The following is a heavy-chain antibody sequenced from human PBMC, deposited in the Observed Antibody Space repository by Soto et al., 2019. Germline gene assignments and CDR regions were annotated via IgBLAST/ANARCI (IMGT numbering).Heavy chain of an antibody. V-gene: IGHV3-21*06. Sequence: GGSLRLSCATSGFTFSNYRMNWVRQAPGKGLEWVASISSSGKDTFYRDSVKGRFTISRDNAESSLALQMNSLTVDDTAVYHCARVHLVRTSSYYCGMDVWGPGTTVTVSS. J-gene: IGHJ6*02. CDR3: ARVHLVRTSSYYCGMDV. D-gene: IGHD6-6*01. CDR2: ISSSGKDT. CDR1: GFTFSNYR.